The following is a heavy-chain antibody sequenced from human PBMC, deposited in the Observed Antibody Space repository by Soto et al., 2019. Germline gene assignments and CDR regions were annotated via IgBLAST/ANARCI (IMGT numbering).Heavy chain of an antibody. V-gene: IGHV1-18*01. J-gene: IGHJ3*02. CDR3: ARENYDSSGYYYTNDAFDI. D-gene: IGHD3-22*01. Sequence: EASVKVSCKASGYTFTSYGISWVRQAPGQGLEWMGWISAYNGNTNYAQKLQGRVTMTTDTSTSTAYMELRSLRSDDTAVYYCARENYDSSGYYYTNDAFDIWGQGTMVTVSS. CDR2: ISAYNGNT. CDR1: GYTFTSYG.